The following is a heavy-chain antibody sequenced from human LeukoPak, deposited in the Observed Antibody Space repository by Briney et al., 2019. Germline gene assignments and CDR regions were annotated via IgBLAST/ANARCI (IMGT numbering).Heavy chain of an antibody. CDR3: ARGEDTAIVSWFDP. V-gene: IGHV3-48*03. CDR2: ISSSGSTI. J-gene: IGHJ5*02. Sequence: GGSLRLSCAASGFTCSSYEMNWVRQAPGKGLEWVSYISSSGSTIYYADSVKGRFTISRDNAKNSLYLQMNSLRAEDTAVYYCARGEDTAIVSWFDPWGQGTLVTVSS. D-gene: IGHD5-18*01. CDR1: GFTCSSYE.